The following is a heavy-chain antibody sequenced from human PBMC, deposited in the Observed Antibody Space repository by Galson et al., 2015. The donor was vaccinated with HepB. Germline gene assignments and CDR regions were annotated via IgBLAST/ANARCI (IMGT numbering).Heavy chain of an antibody. V-gene: IGHV3-48*03. CDR1: GFTFSSYE. Sequence: SLRLSCAASGFTFSSYEMSWVRQAPEKGLEWVSYISSSGSTTYYADSVKGRFTISRDDAENSVYLQMNSLRAEDTAVYYCARNEAHYYYGIDIWGQGTTVTVSS. CDR2: ISSSGSTT. J-gene: IGHJ6*02. CDR3: ARNEAHYYYGIDI.